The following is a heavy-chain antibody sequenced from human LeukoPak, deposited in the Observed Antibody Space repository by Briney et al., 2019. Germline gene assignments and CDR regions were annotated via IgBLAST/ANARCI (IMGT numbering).Heavy chain of an antibody. V-gene: IGHV3-74*01. CDR1: GFTFSSYW. CDR3: ARAPSEIGGYYPEYFRH. D-gene: IGHD3-22*01. CDR2: IKSDGST. J-gene: IGHJ1*01. Sequence: GGSLRLSCAASGFTFSSYWMHWVRQAPGKGLVWVSRIKSDGSTNYADSVKGRFTISRDNAKNTLSLQMNSLRAEHTGVYYCARAPSEIGGYYPEYFRHWGQGTLVTVSS.